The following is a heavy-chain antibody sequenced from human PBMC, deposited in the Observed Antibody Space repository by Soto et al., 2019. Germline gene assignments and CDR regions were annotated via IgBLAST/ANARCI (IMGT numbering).Heavy chain of an antibody. J-gene: IGHJ4*02. CDR3: ATEYQPLRLQAFHY. CDR2: ISYDGYNQ. CDR1: GIPFSSYA. V-gene: IGHV3-30*04. D-gene: IGHD2-2*01. Sequence: QVQLVESGGGVVQPGRSLRLSCAASGIPFSSYAMHWVRQAPGKGLEWVADISYDGYNQYYPDSVKGRFTISRDNSKNMLYLQMNSLRPDDTALYYCATEYQPLRLQAFHYWGQGILVTVSS.